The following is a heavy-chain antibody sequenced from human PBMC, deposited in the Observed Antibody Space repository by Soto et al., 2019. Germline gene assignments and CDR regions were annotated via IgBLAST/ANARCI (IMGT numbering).Heavy chain of an antibody. Sequence: EVQLLESGGGLVQPGGSLRLSCAASGFTFSSYAMSWVRQAPGKGLEWVSAISGSGGSTYYADSVKGRFTISRDNSKNTLYLQMNSLRAEDTAVYYCAKDKLVHYLGELSPLDYWGQGTLVTVSS. CDR2: ISGSGGST. D-gene: IGHD3-16*02. J-gene: IGHJ4*02. CDR1: GFTFSSYA. CDR3: AKDKLVHYLGELSPLDY. V-gene: IGHV3-23*01.